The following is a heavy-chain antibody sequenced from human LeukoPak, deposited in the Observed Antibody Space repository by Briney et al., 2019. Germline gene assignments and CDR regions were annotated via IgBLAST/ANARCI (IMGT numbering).Heavy chain of an antibody. J-gene: IGHJ4*02. CDR3: ARGTLEWKPIDY. D-gene: IGHD3-3*01. CDR1: GFTFSSYW. V-gene: IGHV3-74*01. Sequence: GGSLRLSCAASGFTFSSYWMHWVRQAPGKGLVWVSCINSDGSSTSYADSVKGRFTISRDNAKNTLYLQMNSLRAEDTAVYYCARGTLEWKPIDYWGQGTLVTVSS. CDR2: INSDGSST.